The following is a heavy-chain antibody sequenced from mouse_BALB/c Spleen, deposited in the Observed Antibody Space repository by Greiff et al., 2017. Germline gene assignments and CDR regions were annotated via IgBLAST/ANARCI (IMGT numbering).Heavy chain of an antibody. V-gene: IGHV1-9*01. D-gene: IGHD2-1*01. CDR3: ARSGNYEAWFAY. CDR2: ILPGSGST. CDR1: GYTFSSYW. Sequence: VQLQQSGAELMKPGASVKISCKATGYTFSSYWIEWVKQRPGHGLEWIGEILPGSGSTNYNEKFKGKATFTADTSSNTAYMQLSSLTSEDSAVYYCARSGNYEAWFAYWGQGTLVTVSA. J-gene: IGHJ3*01.